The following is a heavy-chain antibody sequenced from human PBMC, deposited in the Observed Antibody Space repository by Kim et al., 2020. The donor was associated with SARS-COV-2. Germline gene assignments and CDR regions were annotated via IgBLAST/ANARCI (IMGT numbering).Heavy chain of an antibody. CDR3: ARDDYCSGGSCYGGFDY. D-gene: IGHD2-15*01. Sequence: SVKVSCKASGGTFSSYAISWVRQAPGQGLEWMGGIIPIFGTANYAQKFQGRVTITADESTSTAYMELSSLRSEDTAVYYCARDDYCSGGSCYGGFDYWGQGTLVTVSS. CDR2: IIPIFGTA. V-gene: IGHV1-69*13. CDR1: GGTFSSYA. J-gene: IGHJ4*02.